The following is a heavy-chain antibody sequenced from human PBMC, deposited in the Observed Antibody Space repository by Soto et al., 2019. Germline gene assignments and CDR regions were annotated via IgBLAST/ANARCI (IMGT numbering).Heavy chain of an antibody. CDR3: ARGMTTVTTLDY. V-gene: IGHV4-30-2*01. Sequence: QLQLQESGSGLVKPSQTLSLTCAVSGGSISSGGYSWSWIRQPPGKGLEWIGYIYHSGSTYYNPCLESRATISVDRSKNQFSRKLSSVTAADTAVYYCARGMTTVTTLDYWGQGTLVTVSS. CDR2: IYHSGST. J-gene: IGHJ4*02. CDR1: GGSISSGGYS. D-gene: IGHD4-4*01.